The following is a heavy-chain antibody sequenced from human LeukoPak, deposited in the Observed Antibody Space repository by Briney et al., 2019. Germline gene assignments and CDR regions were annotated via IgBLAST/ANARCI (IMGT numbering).Heavy chain of an antibody. CDR2: IYYSGST. CDR3: AREIGVGATSSIYYYGMDV. V-gene: IGHV4-59*01. J-gene: IGHJ6*02. CDR1: GGSISSYY. D-gene: IGHD1-26*01. Sequence: KPSETLSLTCTVSGGSISSYYWSWIRQPPGKGLEWIGYIYYSGSTNYNPSLKSRVTISVDTSKNQFSLKLSSVTAADTAVYYCAREIGVGATSSIYYYGMDVWGQGTTVTVSS.